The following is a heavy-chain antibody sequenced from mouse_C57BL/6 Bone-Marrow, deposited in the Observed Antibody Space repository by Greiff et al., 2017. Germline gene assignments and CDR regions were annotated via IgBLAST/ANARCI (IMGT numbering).Heavy chain of an antibody. D-gene: IGHD1-1*01. J-gene: IGHJ3*01. CDR3: ARPYYYGRAWFAY. CDR1: GFTFSSYA. V-gene: IGHV5-4*03. Sequence: EVKLVESGGGLVKPGGSLKLSCAASGFTFSSYAMSWVRQTPEKRLEWVATISDGGSYTYYPDNVKGRFTISRDNAKNNLYLQMSHLKSEDTAMYYCARPYYYGRAWFAYWGQGTLVTVSA. CDR2: ISDGGSYT.